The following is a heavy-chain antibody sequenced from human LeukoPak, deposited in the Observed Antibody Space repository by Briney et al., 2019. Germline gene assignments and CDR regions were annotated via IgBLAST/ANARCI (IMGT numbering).Heavy chain of an antibody. CDR1: GFTFSSYG. D-gene: IGHD1-26*01. CDR2: ISYDGSNK. V-gene: IGHV3-30*03. Sequence: GRSLRLSCAASGFTFSSYGMHWVRQAPGKGLEWVAVISYDGSNKYYADSVKGRFTISRDNSKNTLYLQMNSLRAEDTAVYYCASRYSGSYNVWGQGTLVTVSS. CDR3: ASRYSGSYNV. J-gene: IGHJ4*02.